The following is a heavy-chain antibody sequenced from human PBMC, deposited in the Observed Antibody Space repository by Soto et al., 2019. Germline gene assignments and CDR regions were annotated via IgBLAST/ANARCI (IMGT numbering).Heavy chain of an antibody. CDR2: ISAHNGNT. J-gene: IGHJ4*02. Sequence: QVHLVQSGAEVKKPGASVKVSCKGSGYGFTTYGITWVRQAPGQGLEWMAWISAHNGNTNYAQKLQGRVTVTRDTSTSTAYMELRRLISDDTAVYYCARGRYGDYWGQGALVTVYS. CDR1: GYGFTTYG. D-gene: IGHD1-1*01. CDR3: ARGRYGDY. V-gene: IGHV1-18*01.